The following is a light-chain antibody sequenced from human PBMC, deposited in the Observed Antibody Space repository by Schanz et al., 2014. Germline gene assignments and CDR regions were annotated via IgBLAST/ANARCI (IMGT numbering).Light chain of an antibody. CDR1: SSDVGGYNY. CDR2: DVS. J-gene: IGLJ3*02. V-gene: IGLV2-8*01. CDR3: SSYTSSRGVHWV. Sequence: QSALTQPPSASGSPGQSVSISCTGTSSDVGGYNYVSWYQHHPGKAPKLMISDVSKRPSGVPDRFSGSKSGNTASLTISGLQAEDEADYYCSSYTSSRGVHWVFGGGTKVTVL.